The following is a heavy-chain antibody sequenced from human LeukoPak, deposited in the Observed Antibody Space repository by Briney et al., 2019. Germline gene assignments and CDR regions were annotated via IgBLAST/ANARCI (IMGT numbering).Heavy chain of an antibody. Sequence: GGSLRLSCAASGFTFSSYWMSWVRQAPGMGLEWVTNINQDGREKYYVDSVKGRFTISRDNAKNSLYLQMNSLRAEDTAVYYCAKTTVTTRGAHPYFDYWGQGTLVTVSS. CDR3: AKTTVTTRGAHPYFDY. J-gene: IGHJ4*02. CDR2: INQDGREK. V-gene: IGHV3-7*01. CDR1: GFTFSSYW. D-gene: IGHD4-17*01.